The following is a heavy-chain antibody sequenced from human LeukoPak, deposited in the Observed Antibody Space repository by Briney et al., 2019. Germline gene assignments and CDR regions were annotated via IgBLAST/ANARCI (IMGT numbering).Heavy chain of an antibody. CDR1: GFIFSRYA. J-gene: IGHJ6*02. V-gene: IGHV3-64D*06. CDR3: ARDISGPANFYGMDV. D-gene: IGHD2-8*02. Sequence: TGGSLRLSCSASGFIFSRYAMHWVRQAPGKGLEYVSGINNNGDNTYYSDSVKARLTISRDNFKNTLFLQMTSLRNEDTAVYYCARDISGPANFYGMDVWGQGTTVTVSS. CDR2: INNNGDNT.